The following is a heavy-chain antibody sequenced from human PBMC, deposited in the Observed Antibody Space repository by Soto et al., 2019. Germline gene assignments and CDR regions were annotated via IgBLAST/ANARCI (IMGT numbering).Heavy chain of an antibody. D-gene: IGHD4-17*01. CDR3: ARKTTPIDYGDYGSPYFDY. V-gene: IGHV3-21*01. J-gene: IGHJ4*02. CDR1: GFTFSSYS. CDR2: ISSSSSYI. Sequence: GGSLRLSCAASGFTFSSYSMNWVRQAPGKGLEWVSSISSSSSYIYYADSVKGRFTISRDNAKNSLYLQMNSLRAEDTAVYYCARKTTPIDYGDYGSPYFDYWGQGTLVTVSS.